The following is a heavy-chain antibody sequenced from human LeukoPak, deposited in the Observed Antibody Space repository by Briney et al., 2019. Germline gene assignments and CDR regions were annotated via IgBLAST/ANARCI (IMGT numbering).Heavy chain of an antibody. CDR3: GAGAEHAFDI. Sequence: SETLSLTCTVSGGSISSGGYYWSWIRQPPGKGLEWIGYIYHSGSTYYNPSLKSRVTISVDKSKNQFSLKLSSVTAADTAVYYCGAGAEHAFDIWGQGTMVTVSS. D-gene: IGHD6-19*01. V-gene: IGHV4-30-2*01. CDR2: IYHSGST. J-gene: IGHJ3*02. CDR1: GGSISSGGYY.